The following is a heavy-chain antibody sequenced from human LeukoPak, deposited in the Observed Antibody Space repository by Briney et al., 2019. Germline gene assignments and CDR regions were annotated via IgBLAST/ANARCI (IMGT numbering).Heavy chain of an antibody. Sequence: GRSLRLSCAASGFTFSTYGMHWVRQAPGKGLEWVAVIWYDGSNKFYGDSVKDRFTISRDNSENMLYLQMNGLRAEDTAVYYCARAVGPFDYWGQGTLVTVSS. D-gene: IGHD3/OR15-3a*01. CDR3: ARAVGPFDY. J-gene: IGHJ4*02. V-gene: IGHV3-33*01. CDR2: IWYDGSNK. CDR1: GFTFSTYG.